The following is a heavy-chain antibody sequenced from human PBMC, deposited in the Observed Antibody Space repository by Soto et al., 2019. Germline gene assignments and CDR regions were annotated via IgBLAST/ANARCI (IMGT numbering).Heavy chain of an antibody. D-gene: IGHD3-9*01. CDR2: INHSGST. CDR3: ARKVLRYFDWLLYLDYYYGMDV. Sequence: SETLSLTCAVCGGSFSGYYWSWIRQPPGKGLEWIGEINHSGSTNHNPSLKSRVTISVDTSKNQFSLKLSSVTAADTAVYYCARKVLRYFDWLLYLDYYYGMDVWGQGTTVTVSS. V-gene: IGHV4-34*01. J-gene: IGHJ6*02. CDR1: GGSFSGYY.